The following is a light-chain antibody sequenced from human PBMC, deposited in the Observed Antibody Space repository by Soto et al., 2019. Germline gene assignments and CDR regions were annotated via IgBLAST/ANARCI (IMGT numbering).Light chain of an antibody. CDR3: QQGYTTPIT. Sequence: IQMNQSLSTLSASVGDRVTITCRASQRISSWLAWYQRKPGKAPKPLSYTASTLHSGGPSRFSGSASATDFTLTISSLQPDDVGTYYCQQGYTTPITFGQGTLLAVK. CDR1: QRISSW. CDR2: TAS. J-gene: IGKJ5*01. V-gene: IGKV1-39*01.